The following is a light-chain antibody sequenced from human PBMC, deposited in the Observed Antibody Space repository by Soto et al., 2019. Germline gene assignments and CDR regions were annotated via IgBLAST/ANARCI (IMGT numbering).Light chain of an antibody. CDR1: QSVSDNY. V-gene: IGKV3-20*01. J-gene: IGKJ4*01. CDR2: GVS. CDR3: QQYGSSPRVT. Sequence: EIVLTQSPGTLSLSPGERATLSCRASQSVSDNYLGWYQQKPGQAPRLLIYGVSTRATGIPDRFSGSGSGTDFPLTITRLEPEDFAVYYCQQYGSSPRVTFGGGNKVELK.